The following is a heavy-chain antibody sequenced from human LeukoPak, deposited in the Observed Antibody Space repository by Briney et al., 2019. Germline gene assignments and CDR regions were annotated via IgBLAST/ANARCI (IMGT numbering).Heavy chain of an antibody. CDR2: INHSGST. J-gene: IGHJ4*02. V-gene: IGHV4-34*01. D-gene: IGHD3-10*01. CDR3: ARGALGWGSGSYFRPFDY. CDR1: GGSFSGYY. Sequence: SETLSLTCAVYGGSFSGYYWSWIRQPPGKGLEWIGEINHSGSTNYNPSLKSRVTISVDTSKNQFSLKLSSVTAADTAVYYCARGALGWGSGSYFRPFDYWGQGTLVTVSS.